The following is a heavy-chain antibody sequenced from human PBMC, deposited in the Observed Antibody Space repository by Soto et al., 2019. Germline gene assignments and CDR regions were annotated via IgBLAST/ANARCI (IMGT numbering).Heavy chain of an antibody. D-gene: IGHD6-13*01. Sequence: SETLSLTCTVSDGSVSSGDYYWSWIRQPPGKGLEWIGYIYYSGSTYYNPSLQSRVTISVDMSKNQFSLKLSSVTAADTAVYYCARVRRQQLVPYFDYWGQGTLVTVSS. J-gene: IGHJ4*02. CDR3: ARVRRQQLVPYFDY. CDR2: IYYSGST. V-gene: IGHV4-30-4*01. CDR1: DGSVSSGDYY.